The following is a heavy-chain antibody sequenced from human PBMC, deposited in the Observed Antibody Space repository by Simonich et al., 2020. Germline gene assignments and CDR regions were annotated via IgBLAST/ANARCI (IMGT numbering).Heavy chain of an antibody. J-gene: IGHJ4*02. CDR1: GYSISSGYY. CDR2: IYHSGTT. D-gene: IGHD2-15*01. V-gene: IGHV4-38-2*01. Sequence: QVQLQESGPGLVKPSETLSLTCAVSGYSISSGYYWGWIRQHPGKGLEWIGSIYHSGTTSYNPSLKSRVTISVDTSKNQFSLKLSPVTAADTAVYYCARAHSRYCSGGSCYFDYWGQGTLVTVSS. CDR3: ARAHSRYCSGGSCYFDY.